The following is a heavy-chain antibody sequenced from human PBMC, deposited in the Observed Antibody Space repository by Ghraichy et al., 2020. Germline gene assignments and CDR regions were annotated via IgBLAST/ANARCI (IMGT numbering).Heavy chain of an antibody. J-gene: IGHJ6*02. D-gene: IGHD2-2*01. CDR3: ARHGVFSSTSCFPRYYYYYGMDV. CDR2: IYPGDSDT. Sequence: GESLNISCKGSGYSFTSYWIGWVRQMPGKGLEWMGIIYPGDSDTRYSPSFQGQVTISADKSISTAYLQWSSLKASDTAMYYCARHGVFSSTSCFPRYYYYYGMDVWGQGTTVTVSS. CDR1: GYSFTSYW. V-gene: IGHV5-51*01.